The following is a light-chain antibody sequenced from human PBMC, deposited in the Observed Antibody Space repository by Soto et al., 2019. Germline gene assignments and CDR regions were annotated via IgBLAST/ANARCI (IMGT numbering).Light chain of an antibody. J-gene: IGLJ2*01. Sequence: QSALTQPASVSGSPGQSVTISCTGTSSDVGDYNFVSWYQQHPGKAPKLMIYDVRNRPSGVSSRFSGSKSGNTASLTISGLQADDEADYYCSSYTRSGTLGVVFGGGTKLTVL. CDR1: SSDVGDYNF. CDR3: SSYTRSGTLGVV. V-gene: IGLV2-14*01. CDR2: DVR.